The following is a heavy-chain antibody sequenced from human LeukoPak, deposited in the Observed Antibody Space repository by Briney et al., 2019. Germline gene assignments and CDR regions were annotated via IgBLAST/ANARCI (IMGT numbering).Heavy chain of an antibody. J-gene: IGHJ4*02. CDR2: ISGSGDST. Sequence: GGSLRLSCAASGFTFSSYAMSWVRQAPGKGLEWVSAISGSGDSTYYADSVKGRFTISRDNSKNTLYLQMNSLRAEDTAVYYCAKVKVGASTFDYWGQGTLVTVSS. V-gene: IGHV3-23*01. CDR1: GFTFSSYA. D-gene: IGHD4/OR15-4a*01. CDR3: AKVKVGASTFDY.